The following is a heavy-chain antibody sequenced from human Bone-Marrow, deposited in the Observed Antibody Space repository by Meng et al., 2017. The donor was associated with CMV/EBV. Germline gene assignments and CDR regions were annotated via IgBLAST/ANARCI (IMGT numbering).Heavy chain of an antibody. V-gene: IGHV3-23*01. Sequence: GGSLRLSCAASRFTLSNFAMSWVRQAPGKGLEWVSTISESGGSTYYAVSVKGRFTISRDKSKNTLYLQMNSLSAADTAVYYCAKPTTGIVGAIGYWGQGTLVTVSS. J-gene: IGHJ4*02. CDR2: ISESGGST. D-gene: IGHD1-26*01. CDR3: AKPTTGIVGAIGY. CDR1: RFTLSNFA.